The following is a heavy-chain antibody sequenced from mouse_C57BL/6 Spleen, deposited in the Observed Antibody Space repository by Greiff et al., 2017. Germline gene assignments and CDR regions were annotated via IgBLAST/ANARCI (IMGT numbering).Heavy chain of an antibody. CDR3: ARLHYGNYLYYYAMDY. Sequence: EVHLVASGGGLVKPGGSLKLSCAASGFTFSDYGMHWVRQAPEKGLEWVAYISSGSSTIYYADTVKGRFTISRDNAKNTLFLQMTSLRSEDTAMYYCARLHYGNYLYYYAMDYWGQGTSVTVSS. CDR1: GFTFSDYG. D-gene: IGHD2-1*01. J-gene: IGHJ4*01. V-gene: IGHV5-17*01. CDR2: ISSGSSTI.